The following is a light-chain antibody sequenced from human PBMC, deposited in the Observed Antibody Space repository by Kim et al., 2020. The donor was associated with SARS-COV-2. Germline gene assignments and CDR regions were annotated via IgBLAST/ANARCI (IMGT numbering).Light chain of an antibody. J-gene: IGKJ1*01. CDR3: QQYNSYPWT. CDR2: EAS. V-gene: IGKV1-5*03. CDR1: QDISRW. Sequence: DIQMTQSPSTLSASVGDRVIITCRASQDISRWLAWFQQKPGKAPKLLIYEASNLESGVTSRFSGSGSGTEFTLTISSLQPDDFATYHCQQYNSYPWTFGQGTKVDIK.